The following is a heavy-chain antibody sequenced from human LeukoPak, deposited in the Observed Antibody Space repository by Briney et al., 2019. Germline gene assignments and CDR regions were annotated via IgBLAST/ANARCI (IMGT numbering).Heavy chain of an antibody. J-gene: IGHJ4*02. CDR1: GFTFSSYA. CDR3: AKETLYSYGYLDS. V-gene: IGHV3-23*01. Sequence: PGGSLRLSCAASGFTFSSYAMSWVRQAPGEGLEWVSAISGSGGSTYYADSVKGRFTISRDNSKNTLYLQMNSLRAEATAVYYCAKETLYSYGYLDSWGQGTLVTVSS. CDR2: ISGSGGST. D-gene: IGHD5-18*01.